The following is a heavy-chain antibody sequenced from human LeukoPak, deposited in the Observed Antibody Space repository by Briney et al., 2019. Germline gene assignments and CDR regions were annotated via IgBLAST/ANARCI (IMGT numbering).Heavy chain of an antibody. CDR3: ARDPRPYCGGDCYPALKLDV. Sequence: PGGSLRLSCAASGFTFSTYSMNWVRQAPGKGLEWVSYISSSSTTIYYADSVKGRFTISRDNAKNSLSLQMNSLRDEDTAVYYCARDPRPYCGGDCYPALKLDVWGQGTTVTVSS. CDR2: ISSSSTTI. D-gene: IGHD2-21*02. CDR1: GFTFSTYS. V-gene: IGHV3-48*02. J-gene: IGHJ6*02.